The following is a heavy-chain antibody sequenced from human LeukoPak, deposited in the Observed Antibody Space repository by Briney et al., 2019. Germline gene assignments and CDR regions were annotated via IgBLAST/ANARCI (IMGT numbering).Heavy chain of an antibody. CDR1: GFTFSSYA. Sequence: GGPLRLSCAASGFTFSSYAMHWVRQAPGKGLEWVAAISYDGNNKYYADSVKGRFTISRDNTKNTLYLQMNSLRTEDTAVYYCAKDLVPWELRDDSYGMDVWGQGTTVTVSS. J-gene: IGHJ6*02. CDR3: AKDLVPWELRDDSYGMDV. CDR2: ISYDGNNK. V-gene: IGHV3-30*04. D-gene: IGHD1-26*01.